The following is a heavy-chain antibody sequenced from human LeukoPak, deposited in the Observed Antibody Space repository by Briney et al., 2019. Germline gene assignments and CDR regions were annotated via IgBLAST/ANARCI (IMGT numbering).Heavy chain of an antibody. Sequence: SETLSLTCTVSGGSISSYYWSWIRQPPGKGLEWIGYIYYSGSTNYNPSLKSRVTISVDTSKNQFSLKLSSVTAADTAVYYCARADYDILTGYHGLYYFDYWGQGTLVPVSS. J-gene: IGHJ4*02. CDR2: IYYSGST. V-gene: IGHV4-59*01. CDR3: ARADYDILTGYHGLYYFDY. CDR1: GGSISSYY. D-gene: IGHD3-9*01.